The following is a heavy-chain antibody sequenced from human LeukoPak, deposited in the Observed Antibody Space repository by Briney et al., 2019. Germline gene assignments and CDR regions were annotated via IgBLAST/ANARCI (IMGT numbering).Heavy chain of an antibody. Sequence: KPGGSLRLSCAASGFTFSDYYMSWIRQAPGKGLEWISYISGSGSYTNYADSVKGLFTISRDNAKNSLYLQMISLRAEDTAVYYCARCGTPNNYYGYAVDVWGQGTTVIVSS. J-gene: IGHJ6*02. V-gene: IGHV3-11*03. CDR3: ARCGTPNNYYGYAVDV. CDR2: ISGSGSYT. CDR1: GFTFSDYY. D-gene: IGHD1-26*01.